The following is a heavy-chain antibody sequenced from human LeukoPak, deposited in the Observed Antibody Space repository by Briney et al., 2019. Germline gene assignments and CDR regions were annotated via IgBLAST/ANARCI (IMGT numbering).Heavy chain of an antibody. J-gene: IGHJ2*01. CDR1: GGSISSYY. Sequence: SETLSLTCTVSGGSISSYYWSWTRQPPGKGLEWIGYIYSSGSTNYNPSLKSRVTMSVDTSKNQFSLKLSSVTAADTAVYYCARRGTGWYFDLWGRGTLVTVSS. CDR2: IYSSGST. CDR3: ARRGTGWYFDL. V-gene: IGHV4-59*12. D-gene: IGHD3/OR15-3a*01.